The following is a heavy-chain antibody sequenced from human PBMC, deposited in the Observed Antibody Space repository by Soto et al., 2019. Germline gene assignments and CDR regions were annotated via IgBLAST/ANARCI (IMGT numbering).Heavy chain of an antibody. CDR1: GGSISSSSYY. V-gene: IGHV4-39*01. CDR3: ARQLHETLRFLEWAPVYYMDV. CDR2: IYYSGST. J-gene: IGHJ6*03. Sequence: PSETLSLTCTVSGGSISSSSYYWGWIRQPPGKGLEWIGSIYYSGSTYYNPSLKSRVTISVDTSKNQFSLKLSSVTAADTAVYYCARQLHETLRFLEWAPVYYMDVWGKGTTVTVSS. D-gene: IGHD3-3*01.